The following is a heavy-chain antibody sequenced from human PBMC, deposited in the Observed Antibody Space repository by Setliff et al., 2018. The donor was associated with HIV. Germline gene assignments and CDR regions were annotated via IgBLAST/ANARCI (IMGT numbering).Heavy chain of an antibody. Sequence: PGGSLRLSCAASGFTFSSYWMHWVRQAPGKGLVWVTGMDSDGINIRYADSVKGRFTISRDNVKNTLYLQMNSLTVGDTALYYCVRGDFGGYWGQGTLVTVSS. D-gene: IGHD3-10*01. V-gene: IGHV3-74*01. CDR1: GFTFSSYW. J-gene: IGHJ4*02. CDR3: VRGDFGGY. CDR2: MDSDGINI.